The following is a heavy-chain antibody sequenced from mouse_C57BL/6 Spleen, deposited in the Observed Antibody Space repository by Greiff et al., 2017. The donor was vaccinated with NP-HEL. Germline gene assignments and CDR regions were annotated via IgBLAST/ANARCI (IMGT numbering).Heavy chain of an antibody. CDR3: ARSLLLHYFCY. Sequence: QVQLKESGPELVKPGASVKISCKASGYAFSSSWMNWVKQRPGKGLEWIGRIYPGDGDTNYNGKFKGKATLTADKSSRPAYMQLSSLTSDDSAVYFCARSLLLHYFCYWGQGTTLTVSS. CDR2: IYPGDGDT. J-gene: IGHJ2*01. CDR1: GYAFSSSW. V-gene: IGHV1-82*01.